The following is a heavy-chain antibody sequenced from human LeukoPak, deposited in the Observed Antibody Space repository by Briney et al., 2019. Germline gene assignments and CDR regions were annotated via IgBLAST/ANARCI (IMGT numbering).Heavy chain of an antibody. Sequence: PGGSLRLSCAASGFTFSSYAMSWVRQAPGKGLEWVSAISGSGGSTYYADSVKGRFTISRDNSKNTLYLQMNSLRAEDTAVYYCARQRRRFGELDPHYFDYWGQGTLVTVSS. CDR1: GFTFSSYA. V-gene: IGHV3-23*01. CDR3: ARQRRRFGELDPHYFDY. D-gene: IGHD3-10*01. CDR2: ISGSGGST. J-gene: IGHJ4*02.